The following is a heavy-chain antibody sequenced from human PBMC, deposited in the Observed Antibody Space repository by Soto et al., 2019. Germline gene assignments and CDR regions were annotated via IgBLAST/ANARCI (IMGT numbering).Heavy chain of an antibody. CDR1: GFSLRTTGVG. D-gene: IGHD3-16*01. CDR2: IYWNDDK. Sequence: QITLKESGPTLVEPTQTLTLTCTYSGFSLRTTGVGVGWIRQPPGKALEWLGIIYWNDDKRYSPSLKNRFTLTSDISKSQVVLTMTNMNPVDTATYYCAHLWGLPFDYWGQGTLVIVSS. V-gene: IGHV2-5*01. J-gene: IGHJ4*02. CDR3: AHLWGLPFDY.